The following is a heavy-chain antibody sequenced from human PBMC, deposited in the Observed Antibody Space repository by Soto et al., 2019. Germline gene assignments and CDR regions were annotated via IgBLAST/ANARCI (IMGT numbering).Heavy chain of an antibody. J-gene: IGHJ6*02. D-gene: IGHD2-15*01. CDR3: ARLRCSGGSWPIYYYYYGMDV. V-gene: IGHV4-31*03. CDR1: GGSISSGGYY. CDR2: IYYSGST. Sequence: SEPLSLTCTVSGGSISSGGYYWSCIRQHPGKGLEWIGYIYYSGSTYYNPSLKSRVTISVDTSKNQFSLKLSSVTAADTAVYYCARLRCSGGSWPIYYYYYGMDVWGQGTTVTVSS.